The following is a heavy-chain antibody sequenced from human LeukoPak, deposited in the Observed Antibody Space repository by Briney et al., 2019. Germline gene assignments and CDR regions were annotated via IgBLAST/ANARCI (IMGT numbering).Heavy chain of an antibody. J-gene: IGHJ4*02. CDR1: GFTFSSYS. D-gene: IGHD2-15*01. CDR3: AKIRVGPWDY. CDR2: ISYDGSNK. V-gene: IGHV3-30*18. Sequence: GGSLRLSCAASGFTFSSYSMDWVRQAPGKGLEWVAVISYDGSNKYYADSVKGRFTISRDNSKNTLYLQMNSLRAEDTAVYYCAKIRVGPWDYWGQGTLVTVSS.